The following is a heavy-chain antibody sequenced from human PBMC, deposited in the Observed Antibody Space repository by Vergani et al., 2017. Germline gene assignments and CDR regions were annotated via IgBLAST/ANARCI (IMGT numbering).Heavy chain of an antibody. CDR1: GFTFSSYA. J-gene: IGHJ1*01. CDR2: IWYDGSNK. V-gene: IGHV3-33*06. D-gene: IGHD3-22*01. CDR3: AKWGYDTVEEGFQH. Sequence: QVQLVESGGGVVQPGRSLRLSCAASGFTFSSYAMHWVRQAPGKGLEWVAVIWYDGSNKYYADSVKGRFTISRDNSKNTLYLQMNSLRAEDTAVYYCAKWGYDTVEEGFQHWGQGTLVTVSS.